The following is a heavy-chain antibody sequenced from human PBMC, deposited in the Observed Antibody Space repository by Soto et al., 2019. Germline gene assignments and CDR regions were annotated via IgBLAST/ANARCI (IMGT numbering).Heavy chain of an antibody. J-gene: IGHJ4*02. D-gene: IGHD5-12*01. CDR1: GGSFSGYY. CDR3: ARGRWLRSSFDY. V-gene: IGHV4-34*01. CDR2: INHSGST. Sequence: ETLSLTCAVYGGSFSGYYWSWIRQPPGKGLEWIGEINHSGSTNYNPSLKSRVTISVDTSKNQFSLKLSSVTAADTAVYYCARGRWLRSSFDYWGQGTLVTVSS.